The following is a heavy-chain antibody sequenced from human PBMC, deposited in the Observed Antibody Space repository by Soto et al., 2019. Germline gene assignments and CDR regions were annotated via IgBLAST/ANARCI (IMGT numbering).Heavy chain of an antibody. CDR1: GGSFSGYY. CDR2: INHSGST. Sequence: SETLSLTCAVYGGSFSGYYWSWIRQPPWKGLEWIGEINHSGSTNYNPSLKSRVTISVDTSKNQFSLKLSSVTAADTAVYYCARGPRVGYCSSTSCYLFDYWGQGTLVTSPQ. CDR3: ARGPRVGYCSSTSCYLFDY. J-gene: IGHJ4*02. V-gene: IGHV4-34*01. D-gene: IGHD2-2*01.